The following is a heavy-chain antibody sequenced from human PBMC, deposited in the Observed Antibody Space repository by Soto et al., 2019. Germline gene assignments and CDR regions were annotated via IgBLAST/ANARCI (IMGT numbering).Heavy chain of an antibody. J-gene: IGHJ4*02. Sequence: ASVKVSCKASVYTFNGYYMHCVRQAHGQGLEWMGWINPNSGGTNYAQKFQGWVTMTRDTSISTAYMELSRLRSDDTAVYYCARARGDYGDSVPFDYWGQGTLVTVSS. CDR3: ARARGDYGDSVPFDY. CDR1: VYTFNGYY. D-gene: IGHD4-17*01. V-gene: IGHV1-2*04. CDR2: INPNSGGT.